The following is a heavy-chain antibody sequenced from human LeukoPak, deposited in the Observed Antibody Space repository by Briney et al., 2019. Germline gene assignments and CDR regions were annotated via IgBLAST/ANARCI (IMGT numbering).Heavy chain of an antibody. J-gene: IGHJ4*02. CDR1: GGSFSGYY. Sequence: SETLSLTCAVYGGSFSGYYWSWIRQPPGKGLEWIGEINHSGSTNYNPSLKSRVTISVDTSKNQFSLKLSSVTAADTAVYYCARVPYCSGGSCYGDYWGQGTLVTVSS. D-gene: IGHD2-15*01. V-gene: IGHV4-34*01. CDR3: ARVPYCSGGSCYGDY. CDR2: INHSGST.